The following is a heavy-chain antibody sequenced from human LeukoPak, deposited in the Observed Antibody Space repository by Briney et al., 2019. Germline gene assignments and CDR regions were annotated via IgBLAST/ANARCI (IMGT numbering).Heavy chain of an antibody. D-gene: IGHD3-16*02. CDR3: ARSPYDYVWGSYRYFDY. CDR2: TYTSGST. V-gene: IGHV4-4*07. CDR1: GGSISSYY. J-gene: IGHJ4*02. Sequence: PSETLSLTCTVSGGSISSYYWSWIRQPAGKGLEWIGRTYTSGSTNYNPSLKSRVTMSVDTSKNQFSLKLSSVTAADTAVYYCARSPYDYVWGSYRYFDYWGQGTLVTVSS.